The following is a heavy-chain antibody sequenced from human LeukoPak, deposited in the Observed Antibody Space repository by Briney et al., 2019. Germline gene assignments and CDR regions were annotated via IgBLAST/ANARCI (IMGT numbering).Heavy chain of an antibody. CDR3: AKPYYDSSAPYFDY. V-gene: IGHV3-74*01. CDR2: INSDGRST. Sequence: PGGSLRLSCAASGFTFSSYWMHWVRQAPGKGLVWVSRINSDGRSTSYADSVKGRFTISRDNAKNTLYLQMNSLRAEDTAVYYCAKPYYDSSAPYFDYWGQGTLATVSS. J-gene: IGHJ4*02. CDR1: GFTFSSYW. D-gene: IGHD3-22*01.